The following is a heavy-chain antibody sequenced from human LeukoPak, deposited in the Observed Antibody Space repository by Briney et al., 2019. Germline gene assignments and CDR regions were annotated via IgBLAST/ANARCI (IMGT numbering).Heavy chain of an antibody. V-gene: IGHV3-23*01. CDR2: ISGSGGNP. D-gene: IGHD6-19*01. CDR3: AKGFSSGWTSYFDY. J-gene: IGHJ4*02. CDR1: GFTFSSYS. Sequence: GGSLRLSCAASGFTFSSYSMNWVRQAPGTGLEWVSVISGSGGNPFYADSVKGRFTISRDNSKNTLYVQMNSLRAEDTAVYYCAKGFSSGWTSYFDYWGQGTLVTVSS.